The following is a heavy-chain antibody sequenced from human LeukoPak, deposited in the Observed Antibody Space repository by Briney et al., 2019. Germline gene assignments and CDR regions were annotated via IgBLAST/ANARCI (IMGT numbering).Heavy chain of an antibody. J-gene: IGHJ5*01. Sequence: SETLSLTCTVSGGLRSPYFWSWIRQPPGKALEWIGYVSYGGTTNYDPSLRSRVTMSVDTSKKQFSLKLASVTAADTAVYYCARHGYSFVSSYYIDSWDHGILVTVSS. CDR2: VSYGGTT. CDR3: ARHGYSFVSSYYIDS. D-gene: IGHD5-18*01. CDR1: GGLRSPYF. V-gene: IGHV4-59*08.